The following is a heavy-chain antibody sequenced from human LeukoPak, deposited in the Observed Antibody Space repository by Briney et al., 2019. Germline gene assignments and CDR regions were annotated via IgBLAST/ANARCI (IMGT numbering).Heavy chain of an antibody. D-gene: IGHD3-22*01. Sequence: SETLSLTCTVSGGSISSYYWSWIRQPPGEGLEWIGYIYYSGSTNYNPSLKSRVTISVDTSKNQFSLKLSSVTAADTAVYYRARSRGSTYYYDSSGYYYAAAWGQGTLVTVSS. CDR3: ARSRGSTYYYDSSGYYYAAA. V-gene: IGHV4-59*01. J-gene: IGHJ5*02. CDR2: IYYSGST. CDR1: GGSISSYY.